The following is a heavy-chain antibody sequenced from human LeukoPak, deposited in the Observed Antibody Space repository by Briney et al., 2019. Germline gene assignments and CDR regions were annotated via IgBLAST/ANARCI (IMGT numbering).Heavy chain of an antibody. Sequence: PGGSLRLSCAASGFSFSSYNMNWVRQAPGKGPEWVSSITSSSSYIYYADSVKGRFTISRDNAKNSLYLQMDSLRVEDTAVYYCAPQLWDHPGPWGQGTLVIVSS. CDR2: ITSSSSYI. CDR1: GFSFSSYN. CDR3: APQLWDHPGP. D-gene: IGHD3-16*01. V-gene: IGHV3-21*06. J-gene: IGHJ5*02.